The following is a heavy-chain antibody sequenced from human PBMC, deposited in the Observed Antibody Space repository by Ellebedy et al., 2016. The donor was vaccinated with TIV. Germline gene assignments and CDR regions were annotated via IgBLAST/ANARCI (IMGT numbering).Heavy chain of an antibody. CDR2: ISGSSITL. D-gene: IGHD7-27*01. CDR3: ARDMAWGNERVNDAFDI. J-gene: IGHJ3*02. Sequence: GESLKISCTASGFTFTPYAMNWVRQAPGKGLEWISYISGSSITLYYSDSVKGRFTISRDNAQNLLYLQLNVLRADDTAVYFCARDMAWGNERVNDAFDIWGHGTLVIVSS. V-gene: IGHV3-48*04. CDR1: GFTFTPYA.